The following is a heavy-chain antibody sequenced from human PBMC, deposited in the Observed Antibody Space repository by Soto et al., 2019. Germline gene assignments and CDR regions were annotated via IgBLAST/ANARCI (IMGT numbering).Heavy chain of an antibody. D-gene: IGHD4-17*01. CDR3: TTDPGYGDPTIYYYYGMDV. CDR2: IKSKTDGGTT. V-gene: IGHV3-15*01. Sequence: NPGGSLRLSCAASGFTFSNAWMSWVRQAPGKGLEWVGRIKSKTDGGTTDYAAPVKGRFTISRDDSKNTLYLQMNSLKTEDTAVYYCTTDPGYGDPTIYYYYGMDVWGQGTTVTVSS. CDR1: GFTFSNAW. J-gene: IGHJ6*02.